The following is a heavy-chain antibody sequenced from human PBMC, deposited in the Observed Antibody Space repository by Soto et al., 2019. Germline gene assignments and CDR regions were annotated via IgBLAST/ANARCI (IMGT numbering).Heavy chain of an antibody. CDR3: AREPGIAVVDWFDP. CDR1: CGSIISSSYY. Sequence: SETLSLTCTFSCGSIISSSYYWGWIRQPPGKGLEWIGSIYYSGSTYYNPSLKSRVTISVDTSKNQFSLKLSSVTAADTAVYYCAREPGIAVVDWFDPWGQGTLVTVSS. D-gene: IGHD6-19*01. J-gene: IGHJ5*02. V-gene: IGHV4-39*02. CDR2: IYYSGST.